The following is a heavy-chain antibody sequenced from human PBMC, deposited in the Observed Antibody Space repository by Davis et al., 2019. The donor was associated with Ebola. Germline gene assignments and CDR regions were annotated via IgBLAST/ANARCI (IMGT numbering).Heavy chain of an antibody. CDR1: GFTFSSYA. V-gene: IGHV3-23*01. CDR3: AATNPSSGWPYFYYYGMDV. D-gene: IGHD6-19*01. CDR2: ISGSGGST. J-gene: IGHJ6*02. Sequence: PGGSLRLSCAASGFTFSSYAMSWVRQAPGKGLEWVSAISGSGGSTYYADSVKGRFTISRDNSKNTLYLQMNSLRAEDTAVYYCAATNPSSGWPYFYYYGMDVWGQGTTVTVSS.